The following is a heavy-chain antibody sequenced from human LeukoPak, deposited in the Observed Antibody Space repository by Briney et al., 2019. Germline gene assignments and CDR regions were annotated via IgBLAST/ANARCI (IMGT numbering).Heavy chain of an antibody. D-gene: IGHD3-3*01. J-gene: IGHJ3*02. CDR3: ARGPTIFEVYGEGAFDI. CDR2: INSEWRST. CDR1: GFTFSSYW. V-gene: IGHV3-74*01. Sequence: GGSLRLSCAASGFTFSSYWMHWVPRAPGKGLVGVSGINSEWRSTSYADSVKGRFTISRDHAKNTLYLQMNSLRAEDTAVYYCARGPTIFEVYGEGAFDIWGQGTMVTVSS.